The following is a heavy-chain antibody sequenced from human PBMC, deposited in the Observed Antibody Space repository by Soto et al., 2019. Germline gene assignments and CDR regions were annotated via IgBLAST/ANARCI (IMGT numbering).Heavy chain of an antibody. CDR2: IYYSGST. V-gene: IGHV4-31*03. CDR3: ARRNYYDSSGYLDY. Sequence: SETLSLTCTVSGGSISSGGYYWSWIRQHPGKGLEWIGYIYYSGSTYYNPSLKSRVTISVDTSKNQFSLKLSSVTAADTAVYYCARRNYYDSSGYLDYWGQGTLVTVSS. CDR1: GGSISSGGYY. D-gene: IGHD3-22*01. J-gene: IGHJ4*02.